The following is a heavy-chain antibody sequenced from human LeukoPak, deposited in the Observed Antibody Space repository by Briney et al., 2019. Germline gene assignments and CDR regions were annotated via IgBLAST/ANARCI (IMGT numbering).Heavy chain of an antibody. CDR3: AGVANYRSGERLDY. Sequence: SETLSLTCTVSGGSISNYYWSWLRQPAGKGLEWLGRVYNSGSTNYNPSLKSRVTMSVGTSKNQFSLKLRSVTAADTAIYYCAGVANYRSGERLDYWGQGTLVTVSS. V-gene: IGHV4-4*07. J-gene: IGHJ4*02. CDR1: GGSISNYY. CDR2: VYNSGST. D-gene: IGHD4-11*01.